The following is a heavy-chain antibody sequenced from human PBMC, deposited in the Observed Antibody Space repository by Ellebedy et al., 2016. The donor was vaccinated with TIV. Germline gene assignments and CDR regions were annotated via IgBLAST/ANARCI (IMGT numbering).Heavy chain of an antibody. CDR3: AKAQYGSGSYQAIQH. Sequence: GGSLRLSCAASGFTFNSYWMSWVRQAPGKGLEWVANINQEGSRIYYVDSVKGRFTISRDNAKMSLYLQMNALRPEDTAVYYCAKAQYGSGSYQAIQHWGQGTLVTVSS. J-gene: IGHJ1*01. D-gene: IGHD3-10*01. V-gene: IGHV3-7*03. CDR2: INQEGSRI. CDR1: GFTFNSYW.